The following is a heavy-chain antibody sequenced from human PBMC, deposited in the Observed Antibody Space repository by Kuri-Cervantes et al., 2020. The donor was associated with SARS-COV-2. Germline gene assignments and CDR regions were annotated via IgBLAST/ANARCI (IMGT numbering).Heavy chain of an antibody. CDR1: GFTFSSYA. CDR2: VDADGDGA. CDR3: AKSYSSTYLDY. Sequence: GVLKISCAASGFTFSSYAMSWVRQAPGKGLDWVSSVDADGDGAQYADSVKGRFTISSDRSKSTIYLQMTGLRADDTATYYCAKSYSSTYLDYWGQGTLVTVSS. J-gene: IGHJ4*02. V-gene: IGHV3-23*01. D-gene: IGHD4-11*01.